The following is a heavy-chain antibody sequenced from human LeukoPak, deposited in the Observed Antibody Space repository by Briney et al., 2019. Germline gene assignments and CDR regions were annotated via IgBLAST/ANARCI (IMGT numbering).Heavy chain of an antibody. Sequence: SQTLSLTCSVSGGSISSGGYWGWIRQRPGKGLEWLGYIFHSGTTNYNPFLKSRVMISVDTSMNQFSLKLSSVTAADTAVYYCAKEAKDGYNSRAFDFWGQGTLVTVSS. CDR2: IFHSGTT. CDR1: GGSISSGGY. D-gene: IGHD5-24*01. V-gene: IGHV4-31*03. CDR3: AKEAKDGYNSRAFDF. J-gene: IGHJ4*02.